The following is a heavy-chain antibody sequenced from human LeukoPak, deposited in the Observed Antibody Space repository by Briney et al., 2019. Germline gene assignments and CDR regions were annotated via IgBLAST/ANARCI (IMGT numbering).Heavy chain of an antibody. V-gene: IGHV1-2*02. J-gene: IGHJ6*03. D-gene: IGHD6-13*01. CDR1: GYTFTGYY. CDR3: ARQQQLAKYRGDYYYMDV. CDR2: INPNSGGT. Sequence: ASVKVSCKASGYTFTGYYMHWVRQAPGQGLEWMGWINPNSGGTAYAQKFQGRVTMTTDRSTSTAYMEVRSLRSDDTAVYYCARQQQLAKYRGDYYYMDVWGTGTTVTISS.